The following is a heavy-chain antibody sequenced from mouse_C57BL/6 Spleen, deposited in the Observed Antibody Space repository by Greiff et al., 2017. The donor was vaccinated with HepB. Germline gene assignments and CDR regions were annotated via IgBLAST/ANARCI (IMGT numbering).Heavy chain of an antibody. CDR1: GYAFTNYL. J-gene: IGHJ3*01. CDR2: INPGSGGT. CDR3: ARGDDYDWFAY. V-gene: IGHV1-54*01. D-gene: IGHD2-4*01. Sequence: VQLQQSGAELVRPGTSVKVSCKASGYAFTNYLIEWVKQRPGQGLEWIGVINPGSGGTNYNEKFKGKATLTADKSSSTAYMQLSSLTSEDSAVYVCARGDDYDWFAYWGQGTLVTVSA.